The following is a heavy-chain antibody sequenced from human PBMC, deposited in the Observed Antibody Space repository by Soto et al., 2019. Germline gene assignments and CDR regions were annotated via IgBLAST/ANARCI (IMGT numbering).Heavy chain of an antibody. CDR2: IYYSGTT. D-gene: IGHD3-10*01. CDR1: LGSISNSRHY. CDR3: AKSRGSWFDP. V-gene: IGHV4-39*01. J-gene: IGHJ5*02. Sequence: PSETLSLTCTVSLGSISNSRHYWGWIRQPPGKGLEWIGSIYYSGTTYYNPSLKSRVTISVDTSKNQFSLKLSSVTAADTAVYYCAKSRGSWFDPWGQGTLVTVSS.